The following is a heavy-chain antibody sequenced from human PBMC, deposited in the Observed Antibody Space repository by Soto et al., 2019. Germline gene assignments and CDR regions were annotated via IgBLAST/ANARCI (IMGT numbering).Heavy chain of an antibody. V-gene: IGHV4-59*01. J-gene: IGHJ5*02. CDR2: IYNSGTT. CDR1: GDSITSNH. D-gene: IGHD4-4*01. CDR3: ARVSMSTVSWGFDP. Sequence: LSLTCAVSGDSITSNHWNWIRQPPGRGLEWIGYIYNSGTTKYNPSLKSRVIISVDTSKNQLSLKLSSVTAADTAVYYCARVSMSTVSWGFDPWGQGTLVTVSS.